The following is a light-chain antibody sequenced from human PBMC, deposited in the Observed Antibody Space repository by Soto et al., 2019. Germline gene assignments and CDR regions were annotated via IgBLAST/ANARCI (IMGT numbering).Light chain of an antibody. Sequence: EIVLTQSPGTLSLSPGERATLSCRASQSVSSSYLAWYQQKPGQAPRLLIHGASSRATGIPDRFSGSGSGTDFTLTISRLEPEEFAVYYCQQYGSSPSTFGQGTKLEIK. J-gene: IGKJ2*02. CDR2: GAS. V-gene: IGKV3-20*01. CDR3: QQYGSSPST. CDR1: QSVSSSY.